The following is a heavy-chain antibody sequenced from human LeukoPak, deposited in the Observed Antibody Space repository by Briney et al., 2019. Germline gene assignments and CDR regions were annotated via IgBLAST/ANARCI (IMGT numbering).Heavy chain of an antibody. CDR3: ARDRVQLWVTAIYYYYGMDV. CDR2: ITSRSNYI. Sequence: PGGSLRLSCAASGFAFNSYSIKWVRQAPGKGLEWVSSITSRSNYIYNADSVKGRFTISRDNAKNSLYLQMSSLRAEDTAVYYCARDRVQLWVTAIYYYYGMDVWGQGTTVTVSS. J-gene: IGHJ6*02. V-gene: IGHV3-21*01. CDR1: GFAFNSYS. D-gene: IGHD5-18*01.